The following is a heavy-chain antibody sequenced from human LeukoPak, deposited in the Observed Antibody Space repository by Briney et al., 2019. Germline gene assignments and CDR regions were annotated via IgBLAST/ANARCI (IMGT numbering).Heavy chain of an antibody. V-gene: IGHV5-51*01. CDR3: ARHTGEGSHFQH. CDR1: GYSFTSYW. Sequence: GESLKISCKGPGYSFTSYWIGWVRQMPGKGLEWMGIIYPGDSDTRYSPSFRGQVIISADKSIRTAYLQWTSLKASDTAMYCARHTGEGSHFQHWGQGSLVTVSS. D-gene: IGHD3-16*01. J-gene: IGHJ1*01. CDR2: IYPGDSDT.